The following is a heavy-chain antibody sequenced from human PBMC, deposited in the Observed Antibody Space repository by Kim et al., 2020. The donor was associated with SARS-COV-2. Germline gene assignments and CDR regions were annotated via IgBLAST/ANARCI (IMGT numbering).Heavy chain of an antibody. CDR1: GGSFSGYY. CDR2: INNSGSN. CDR3: ARGGGSSSEYYYYGMDV. J-gene: IGHJ6*02. Sequence: SETLSLTCAVYGGSFSGYYWSWIRQPPGTGLEWNGEINNSGSNNYNSSLKSRVTISVDTSKNQFSLKLSSVTAAVTAEYYCARGGGSSSEYYYYGMDVWGQGTTVTVSS. V-gene: IGHV4-34*01. D-gene: IGHD6-13*01.